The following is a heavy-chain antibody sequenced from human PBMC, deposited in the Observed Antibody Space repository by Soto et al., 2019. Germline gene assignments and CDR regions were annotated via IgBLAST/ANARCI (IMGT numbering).Heavy chain of an antibody. J-gene: IGHJ6*02. CDR3: ARLRYSSGWSYYYYYGMDV. D-gene: IGHD6-19*01. CDR2: IDPSDSYT. V-gene: IGHV5-10-1*01. CDR1: GYSFTSYW. Sequence: PGESLKISCKGSGYSFTSYWISWVRQMPGKGLEWMGRIDPSDSYTNYSPSFQGHVTISADKAISTAYLQWSSLKASDTAMYCCARLRYSSGWSYYYYYGMDVWGQGTTVTVSS.